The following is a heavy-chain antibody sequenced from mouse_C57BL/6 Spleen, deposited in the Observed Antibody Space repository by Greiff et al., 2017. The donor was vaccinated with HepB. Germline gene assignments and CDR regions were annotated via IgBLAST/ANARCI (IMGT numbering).Heavy chain of an antibody. CDR2: INPYNGGT. J-gene: IGHJ2*01. CDR3: ARAGTAYYFDY. CDR1: GYTFTDYY. Sequence: EVQLQESGPVLVKPGASVKMSCKASGYTFTDYYMNWVKQSHVKSLEWIGVINPYNGGTSYNQKFKGKATLTVDKSSSTAYMELNSLTSEDSAVYYCARAGTAYYFDYWGQGTTLTVSS. V-gene: IGHV1-19*01. D-gene: IGHD4-1*01.